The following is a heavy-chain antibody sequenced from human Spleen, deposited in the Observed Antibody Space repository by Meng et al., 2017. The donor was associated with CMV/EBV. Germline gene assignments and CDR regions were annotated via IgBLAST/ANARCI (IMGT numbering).Heavy chain of an antibody. CDR1: GGSFSGYY. V-gene: IGHV4-34*01. D-gene: IGHD6-6*01. J-gene: IGHJ5*02. CDR2: INHSGST. CDR3: ASGKYSSSSVWFDP. Sequence: AVDGGSFSGYYWSWIRQPPGKGLEWIGEINHSGSTNYNPSLKSRVTISVDTSKNQFSLKLSSVTAADTAVYYCASGKYSSSSVWFDPWGQGTLVTVSS.